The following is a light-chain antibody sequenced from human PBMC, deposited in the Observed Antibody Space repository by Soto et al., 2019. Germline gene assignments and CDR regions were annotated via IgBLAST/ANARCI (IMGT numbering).Light chain of an antibody. V-gene: IGLV2-8*01. CDR2: EVS. Sequence: QSALTQPPSASGSPGQSVTISCTGTSSDVGGYNYVSWYQQHPGKAPKLMIYEVSKRPSGVPDRFSGYKSGNTAALTVSGLQAEDEADYYCSSYAGSNNYVFGTGTKLTV. J-gene: IGLJ1*01. CDR1: SSDVGGYNY. CDR3: SSYAGSNNYV.